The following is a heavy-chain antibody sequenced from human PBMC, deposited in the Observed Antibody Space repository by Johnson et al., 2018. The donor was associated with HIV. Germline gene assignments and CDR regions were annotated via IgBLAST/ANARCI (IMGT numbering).Heavy chain of an antibody. D-gene: IGHD3-16*01. J-gene: IGHJ3*01. CDR2: ISYDGSNK. Sequence: QVQLVESGGGVVQPGRSLRLSCAASRFTFSSYAMHWVRQAPGKGLEWVAIISYDGSNKNYADSVKGRFTVSRDNSKNTLFLQMNGLRAEDTAVYYCAREGGLTGAFDVWGQGTMVTVSS. CDR3: AREGGLTGAFDV. V-gene: IGHV3-30*04. CDR1: RFTFSSYA.